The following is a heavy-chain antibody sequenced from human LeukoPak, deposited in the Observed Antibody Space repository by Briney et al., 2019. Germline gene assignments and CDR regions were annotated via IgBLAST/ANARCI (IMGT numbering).Heavy chain of an antibody. CDR2: IYYSGST. J-gene: IGHJ5*02. CDR1: GGSISSYY. V-gene: IGHV4-59*12. CDR3: ARALLYCSGGSCYSIGNWFDP. Sequence: SETLSLTCTVSGGSISSYYWSWIRQPPGKGLEWIGYIYYSGSTNYNPSLKSRVTISVDTSKNQFSLKLSSVTAADTAVYYCARALLYCSGGSCYSIGNWFDPWGQGTLVTVSS. D-gene: IGHD2-15*01.